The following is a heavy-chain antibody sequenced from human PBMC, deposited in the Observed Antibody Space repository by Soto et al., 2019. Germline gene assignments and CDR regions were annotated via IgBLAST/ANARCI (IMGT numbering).Heavy chain of an antibody. J-gene: IGHJ4*02. CDR2: ITSDTKTI. CDR3: ARSVEGHFDY. V-gene: IGHV3-48*02. D-gene: IGHD6-19*01. Sequence: EVQLVESGGDLVQRGGSLRLSCVASGFTFSVYSMNWVRQAPGKGLEWFSYITSDTKTIKYADSVKGRFTISRDNAKNSVYLQMNSLRDEDTAVYYCARSVEGHFDYGGQGTVVTFSS. CDR1: GFTFSVYS.